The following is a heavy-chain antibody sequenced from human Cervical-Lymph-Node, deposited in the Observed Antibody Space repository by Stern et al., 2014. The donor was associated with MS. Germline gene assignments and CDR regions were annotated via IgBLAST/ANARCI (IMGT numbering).Heavy chain of an antibody. V-gene: IGHV5-51*01. CDR2: IFPGGSDI. CDR3: ARQRYFDY. CDR1: GYTFTSYW. J-gene: IGHJ4*02. Sequence: EVQLVESGPEVKRPGESLKISCQASGYTFTSYWIGWVRQMHGKGLEWIAIIFPGGSDIRYSPSFQGQVPISADKSSSTAYLQWNNLKASDTAIYYCARQRYFDYWGQGTLVTVSS.